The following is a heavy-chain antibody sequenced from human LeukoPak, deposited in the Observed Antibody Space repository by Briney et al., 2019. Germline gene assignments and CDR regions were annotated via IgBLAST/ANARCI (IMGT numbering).Heavy chain of an antibody. V-gene: IGHV3-48*02. CDR2: ISRYTPRT. CDR3: ARDPDCLEY. CDR1: GFTFSSYS. Sequence: PGGSLTLSCAASGFTFSSYSMNWLRQAPGQGLEGVSYISRYTPRTYYADSVRGRFTISRDNAKNSLYLQMNSLRDEDTAVYYCARDPDCLEYGGQGTLVTVSS. J-gene: IGHJ4*02. D-gene: IGHD3-16*01.